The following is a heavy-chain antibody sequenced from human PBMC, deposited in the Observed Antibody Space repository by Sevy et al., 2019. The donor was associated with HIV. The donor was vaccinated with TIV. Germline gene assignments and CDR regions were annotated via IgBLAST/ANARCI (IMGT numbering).Heavy chain of an antibody. J-gene: IGHJ5*02. Sequence: GGSLRLSCAVSGFTFENYGMSWVRQAPGKGLEWVTGINWNGGTKNYVDSVKGRFTISRDNAKNSLNLQMDSLRVEDTAVYYFARNTGFAYGDNWFDPWGQGTLVTVSS. V-gene: IGHV3-20*04. CDR3: ARNTGFAYGDNWFDP. CDR2: INWNGGTK. D-gene: IGHD5-12*01. CDR1: GFTFENYG.